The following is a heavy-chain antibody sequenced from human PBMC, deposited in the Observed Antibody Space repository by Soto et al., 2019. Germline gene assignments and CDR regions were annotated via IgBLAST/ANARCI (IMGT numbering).Heavy chain of an antibody. CDR2: IMPIFGSA. CDR3: ARQFDSDTTGYYYAY. Sequence: QVQLVQSGAEVKKPGSSVKVSCKASGGTFSGNTISWVRQVPGQGLEWMGGIMPIFGSANYAQKFQGRVTITADENTRTVYMELSRLRSEDTAVYYCARQFDSDTTGYYYAYWGQGTLVTVSS. D-gene: IGHD3-22*01. J-gene: IGHJ4*02. V-gene: IGHV1-69*01. CDR1: GGTFSGNT.